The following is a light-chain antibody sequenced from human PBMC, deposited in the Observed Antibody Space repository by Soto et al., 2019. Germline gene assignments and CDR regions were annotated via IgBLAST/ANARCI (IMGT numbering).Light chain of an antibody. CDR3: ISYTGSSTSYV. CDR1: RSDIGSYNY. J-gene: IGLJ1*01. Sequence: QSVLTQPASVSGSPGQSITISCSGTRSDIGSYNYVAWYQQFPGKTPKILIYGVSNRPSGVSSRFSGSKSGNTASLTISGLQAEDEADYYGISYTGSSTSYVFGSGTKLTVL. V-gene: IGLV2-14*01. CDR2: GVS.